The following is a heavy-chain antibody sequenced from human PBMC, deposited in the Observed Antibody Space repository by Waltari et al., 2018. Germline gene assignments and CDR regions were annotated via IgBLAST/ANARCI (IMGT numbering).Heavy chain of an antibody. CDR3: AKGSGYYFDY. CDR2: IARAGTNT. D-gene: IGHD3-10*01. CDR1: GFTSSSYT. J-gene: IGHJ4*02. Sequence: EEQLVESGGGLVQPGGSLRLSWAASGFTSSSYTMRWVRQGPGKGLEWVSTIARAGTNTYYADSVKGRFTISRDNSKNTLYLQISSLRAEDTAVYYCAKGSGYYFDYWGQGTLVTVSS. V-gene: IGHV3-23*04.